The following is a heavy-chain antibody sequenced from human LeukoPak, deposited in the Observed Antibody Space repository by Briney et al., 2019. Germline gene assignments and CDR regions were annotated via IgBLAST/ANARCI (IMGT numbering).Heavy chain of an antibody. J-gene: IGHJ3*02. CDR2: ISGSGGRV. Sequence: PGGSLRLSCAASGFTFNNHAMSWVRLAPGKGLEWVSGISGSGGRVFHSDSVKGRFTVSRDNSKNTLFLQMNSLRVEDTAVYYCAKDGSDIYVRGAFDIWGRGTMVTVSS. D-gene: IGHD1-26*01. V-gene: IGHV3-23*01. CDR1: GFTFNNHA. CDR3: AKDGSDIYVRGAFDI.